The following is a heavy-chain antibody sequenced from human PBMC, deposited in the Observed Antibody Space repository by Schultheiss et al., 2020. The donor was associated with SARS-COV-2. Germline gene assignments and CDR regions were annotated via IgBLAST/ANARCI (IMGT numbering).Heavy chain of an antibody. CDR1: GFTFSSYA. D-gene: IGHD2-15*01. Sequence: GGSLRLSCAASGFTFSSYAMSWVRQAPGKGLEWVSAISGSGGSTYYADSVKGRFTISRDNSKNTLYLQMNSLRAEDTAVYYCAKPPGLGYCSGGSCIPFDYWGQGTLVTVSS. V-gene: IGHV3-23*01. CDR2: ISGSGGST. J-gene: IGHJ4*02. CDR3: AKPPGLGYCSGGSCIPFDY.